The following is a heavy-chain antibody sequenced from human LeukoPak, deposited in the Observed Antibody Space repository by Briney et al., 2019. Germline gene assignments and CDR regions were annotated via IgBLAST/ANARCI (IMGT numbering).Heavy chain of an antibody. J-gene: IGHJ4*02. Sequence: SGAALVKPTQTLTLTCTFSGFSLSTSGLGVGSIRQPPGKALEWLALIYWDDDKRYSPSLKSRLTITKDTYKNQVVLTMTNMDPVDTATYYCAHRLTGNIFDYWGQGTLVTVSS. D-gene: IGHD7-27*01. V-gene: IGHV2-5*02. CDR3: AHRLTGNIFDY. CDR1: GFSLSTSGLG. CDR2: IYWDDDK.